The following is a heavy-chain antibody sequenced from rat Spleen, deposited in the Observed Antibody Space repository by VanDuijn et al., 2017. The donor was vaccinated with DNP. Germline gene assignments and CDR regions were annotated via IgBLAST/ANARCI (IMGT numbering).Heavy chain of an antibody. V-gene: IGHV2-32*01. Sequence: QVQLKESGPGLVQPSQTLSLTCTVSGFSLISYHMHWVRQPPGKGLAWMGVMWSDGDTSYSSALKSRLSISRDTSKSQVFLKMNSLKTEDTAIYYCTRDDSIAAIPFDYWGQGVMVTVSS. CDR2: MWSDGDT. J-gene: IGHJ2*01. CDR1: GFSLISYH. D-gene: IGHD1-2*01. CDR3: TRDDSIAAIPFDY.